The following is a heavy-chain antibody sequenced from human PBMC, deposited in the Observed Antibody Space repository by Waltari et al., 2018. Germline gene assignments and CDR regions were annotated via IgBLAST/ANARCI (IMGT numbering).Heavy chain of an antibody. J-gene: IGHJ3*01. Sequence: EMQLVESGGGLVKPGGSLRLSCAASGFSFSDVWMHWVRQAPGKGLEWVGRIKRKMDGETTDYAATVKGRFTISRDDSKSTLYLQMDGPATEDTAVYYCTTGDCSGGSCHAFDFWGQGTVVTVSS. CDR2: IKRKMDGETT. CDR1: GFSFSDVW. D-gene: IGHD2-15*01. CDR3: TTGDCSGGSCHAFDF. V-gene: IGHV3-15*01.